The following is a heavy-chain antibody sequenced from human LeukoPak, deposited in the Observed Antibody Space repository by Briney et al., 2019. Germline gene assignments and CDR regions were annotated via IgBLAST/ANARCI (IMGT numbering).Heavy chain of an antibody. Sequence: GGSLRLSCAASGFSLSSYWMHWVRQIPGKGLVWVSRIDTDERSTNYADSVKGRFTMSRDNSKNTLFLQMDSLRVEDTAVYYCAKDKIWGEDYFDYWGQGTLVTVSS. J-gene: IGHJ4*02. V-gene: IGHV3-74*01. CDR1: GFSLSSYW. D-gene: IGHD3-16*01. CDR2: IDTDERST. CDR3: AKDKIWGEDYFDY.